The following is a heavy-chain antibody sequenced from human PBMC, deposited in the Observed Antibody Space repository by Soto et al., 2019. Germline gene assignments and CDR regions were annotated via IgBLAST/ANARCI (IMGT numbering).Heavy chain of an antibody. CDR1: GGSISSGGYY. V-gene: IGHV4-31*03. J-gene: IGHJ4*02. CDR2: IDHSGST. Sequence: TSETLSLTCIVSGGSISSGGYYWSWVRQHPAKGLEWIGYIDHSGSTHHNPSLRGRLTISVDTSKNQFSLKLSSVTAADTAVYYCARTRSYTWYYTTFDFWGQGTLVTVSS. CDR3: ARTRSYTWYYTTFDF. D-gene: IGHD1-7*01.